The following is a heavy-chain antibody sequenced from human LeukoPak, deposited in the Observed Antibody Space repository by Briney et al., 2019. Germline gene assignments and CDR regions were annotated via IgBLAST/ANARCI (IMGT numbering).Heavy chain of an antibody. J-gene: IGHJ5*02. CDR1: GVSISSYY. D-gene: IGHD3-10*01. V-gene: IGHV4-59*01. Sequence: SETLSLTCTVSGVSISSYYWSWIRQPPGKGLEWIGYIYYSGSTNYNPSLKSRVTISVDTSKNQFSLKLSSVTAADTAVYYCARDVGLTMVRGVISWFDPWGQGTLVTVSS. CDR2: IYYSGST. CDR3: ARDVGLTMVRGVISWFDP.